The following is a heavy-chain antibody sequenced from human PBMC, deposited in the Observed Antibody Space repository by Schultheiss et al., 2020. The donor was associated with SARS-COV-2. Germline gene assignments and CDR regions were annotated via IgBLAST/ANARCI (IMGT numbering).Heavy chain of an antibody. Sequence: SETLSLTCTVSGGSISSSSYYWGWIRQPPGKGLEWIGSIYYSGSTYYNPSLKSRVTISVDTSKNQFSLKLSSVTAADTAVYYCARDISRYGSSSAVDYWGQGTLVTVSS. CDR1: GGSISSSSYY. CDR2: IYYSGST. J-gene: IGHJ4*02. D-gene: IGHD6-6*01. CDR3: ARDISRYGSSSAVDY. V-gene: IGHV4-39*07.